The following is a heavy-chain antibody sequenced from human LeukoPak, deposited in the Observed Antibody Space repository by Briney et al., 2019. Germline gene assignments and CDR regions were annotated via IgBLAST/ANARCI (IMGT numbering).Heavy chain of an antibody. V-gene: IGHV3-15*01. CDR1: GFTFRTAW. Sequence: GGSLRLSCAASGFTFRTAWMIWCRQAPGKGLEWVGRIKSKTDGGTTDYAAPVKGRLTISRDDSKNTLYLQMNSLKTEDTAVYYCTHRRYSGYDPAFYNWGQGTLVTVSS. D-gene: IGHD5-12*01. CDR2: IKSKTDGGTT. J-gene: IGHJ4*02. CDR3: THRRYSGYDPAFYN.